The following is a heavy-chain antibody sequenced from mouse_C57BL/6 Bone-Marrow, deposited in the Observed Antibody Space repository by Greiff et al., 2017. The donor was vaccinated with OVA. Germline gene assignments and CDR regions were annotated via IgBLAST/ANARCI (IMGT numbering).Heavy chain of an antibody. J-gene: IGHJ4*01. CDR2: IYWDDDK. Sequence: ESGPGILQSSQTLSLTCSFSGFSLSTSGMGVSWIRQPSGKGLEWLAHIYWDDDKRYNPSLKSRLTISKDTSRNQVFLKITSVDTADTATYYCARDYYGSTDYYAMDYGGQGTSVTVSS. CDR3: ARDYYGSTDYYAMDY. CDR1: GFSLSTSGMG. V-gene: IGHV8-12*01. D-gene: IGHD1-1*01.